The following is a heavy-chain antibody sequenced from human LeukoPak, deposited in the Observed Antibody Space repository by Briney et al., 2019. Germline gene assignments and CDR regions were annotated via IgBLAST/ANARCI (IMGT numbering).Heavy chain of an antibody. CDR3: AREGGYSYGDAPLHFDY. V-gene: IGHV4-4*07. J-gene: IGHJ4*02. Sequence: ASETLSLTCTVSGGSISSYYWSWIRQPAGKGLEWIGRIYTSGSTNYNPSLKSRVTMSVDTSKNQFSLKLSSVTAPDTAVYYCAREGGYSYGDAPLHFDYWGQGTLVTVSS. D-gene: IGHD5-18*01. CDR1: GGSISSYY. CDR2: IYTSGST.